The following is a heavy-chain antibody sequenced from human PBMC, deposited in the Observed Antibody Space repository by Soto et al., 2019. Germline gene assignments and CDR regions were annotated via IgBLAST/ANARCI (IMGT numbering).Heavy chain of an antibody. CDR3: ARSPDQTIYEFRSGYPYGMDV. Sequence: QVQLVQSGAEVKNPGASVKVSCESSGYPFISYGISWVRQAPGQGPEWMGWISTFNGHAKYAQKFQGRATMTTDKSTSTVYMELRSLKSDDTAVYYCARSPDQTIYEFRSGYPYGMDVWGEGTTVTVSS. D-gene: IGHD3-3*01. J-gene: IGHJ6*04. CDR2: ISTFNGHA. CDR1: GYPFISYG. V-gene: IGHV1-18*01.